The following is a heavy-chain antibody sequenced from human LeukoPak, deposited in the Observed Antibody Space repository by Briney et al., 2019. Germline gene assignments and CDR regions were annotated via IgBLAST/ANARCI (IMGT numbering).Heavy chain of an antibody. V-gene: IGHV3-74*01. CDR1: GFTFSSYW. CDR3: ARVGGVWSAVDS. D-gene: IGHD6-19*01. J-gene: IGHJ4*02. Sequence: GGSLRLSCAASGFTFSSYWMLWVRQAPGMGLVWVSRINTDGTTTAYADSVKGRFTISRDNAKNTLYLQMNSLRAEDTAVYYCARVGGVWSAVDSWGQGILVTVSS. CDR2: INTDGTTT.